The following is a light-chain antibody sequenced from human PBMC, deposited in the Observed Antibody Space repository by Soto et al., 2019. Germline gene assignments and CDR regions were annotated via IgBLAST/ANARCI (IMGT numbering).Light chain of an antibody. Sequence: ETVLTQSPGTLSLSPGERATLSCRASQSVSSSYLAWYQQKPGQAPRLLIYGASSRATGIPDRFSGSGSGTDFTLTISRLEPEDFVVYYFQQYVSSPPSWTFGQGTKVEI. CDR2: GAS. V-gene: IGKV3-20*01. CDR3: QQYVSSPPSWT. CDR1: QSVSSSY. J-gene: IGKJ1*01.